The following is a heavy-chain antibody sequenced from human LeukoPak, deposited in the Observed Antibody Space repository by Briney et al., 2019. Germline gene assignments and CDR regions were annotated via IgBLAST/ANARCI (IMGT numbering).Heavy chain of an antibody. J-gene: IGHJ6*02. CDR2: ISAYNGNT. D-gene: IGHD3-10*01. CDR1: GYTFTSYG. V-gene: IGHV1-18*01. Sequence: ASAKVSCKASGYTFTSYGISWVRQAPGQGLEWMGWISAYNGNTNYAQKLQGRVTMTTDTSTSTAYMELRSLRSDDTAVYYCAREELRFGEFRYGMDVWGQGTTVTVSS. CDR3: AREELRFGEFRYGMDV.